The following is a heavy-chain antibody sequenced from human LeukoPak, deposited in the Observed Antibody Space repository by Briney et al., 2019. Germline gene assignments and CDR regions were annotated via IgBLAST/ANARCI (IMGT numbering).Heavy chain of an antibody. Sequence: SETLSLTCAVYGGSFSGYYWSWIRQPPGKGLEWIGEINHSGSTNYNPSLKSRVTISVDASKNQFSLKLSSVTAADTAVYYCARGPNWFDPWGQGTLVTVSS. V-gene: IGHV4-34*01. CDR1: GGSFSGYY. J-gene: IGHJ5*02. CDR2: INHSGST. CDR3: ARGPNWFDP.